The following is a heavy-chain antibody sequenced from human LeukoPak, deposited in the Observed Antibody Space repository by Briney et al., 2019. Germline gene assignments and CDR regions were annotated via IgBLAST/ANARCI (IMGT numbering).Heavy chain of an antibody. V-gene: IGHV4-30-4*08. J-gene: IGHJ4*02. Sequence: SETLSLTCSGSGGSINSAHFYWNWIRQPPGKGLEWVGYIFYSGSTYYNPSLKSRVTISLDAPKNQSSLSLSSVTAADTAVYCCARGIYSYHFDYWGQGILVTVSS. D-gene: IGHD5-18*01. CDR3: ARGIYSYHFDY. CDR2: IFYSGST. CDR1: GGSINSAHFY.